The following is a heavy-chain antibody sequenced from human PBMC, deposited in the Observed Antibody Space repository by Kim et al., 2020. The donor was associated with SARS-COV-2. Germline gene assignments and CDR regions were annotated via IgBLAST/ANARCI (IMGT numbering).Heavy chain of an antibody. CDR1: GGTFSSYA. CDR2: IIPILGIA. CDR3: AREWRWFGELLLYYFDY. D-gene: IGHD3-10*01. J-gene: IGHJ4*01. V-gene: IGHV1-69*04. Sequence: SVKVSCKASGGTFSSYAISWVRQAPGQGLEWMGRIIPILGIANYAQKFQGRVTITADKYTSTAYMELSSLRSEDTAVYYCAREWRWFGELLLYYFDYWG.